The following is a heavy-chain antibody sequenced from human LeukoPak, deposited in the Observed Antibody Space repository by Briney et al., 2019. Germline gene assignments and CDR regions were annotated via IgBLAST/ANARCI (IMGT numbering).Heavy chain of an antibody. CDR2: INHSGST. CDR3: ASVPSITMVRGVSDGMDV. V-gene: IGHV4-34*01. Sequence: PSETLSLTCAVYGGSFSGYYWSWIRQPPGKGLEWIGEINHSGSTNYNPPLKSRVTISVDTSKNQFSLKLSSVTAADTAVYYCASVPSITMVRGVSDGMDVWGQGTTVTVSS. J-gene: IGHJ6*02. CDR1: GGSFSGYY. D-gene: IGHD3-10*01.